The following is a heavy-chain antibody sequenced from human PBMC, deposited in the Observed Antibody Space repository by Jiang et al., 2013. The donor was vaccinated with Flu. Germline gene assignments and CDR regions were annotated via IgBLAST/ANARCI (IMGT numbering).Heavy chain of an antibody. CDR3: ARSYYFDWSRPYYYYYYGMDV. V-gene: IGHV1-2*04. Sequence: PGQGLEWMGWINPNSGGTNYAQKFQGWVTMTRDTSISTAYMELSRLRSDDTAVYYCARSYYFDWSRPYYYYYYGMDVWGQGTTVTVSS. J-gene: IGHJ6*02. D-gene: IGHD3-9*01. CDR2: INPNSGGT.